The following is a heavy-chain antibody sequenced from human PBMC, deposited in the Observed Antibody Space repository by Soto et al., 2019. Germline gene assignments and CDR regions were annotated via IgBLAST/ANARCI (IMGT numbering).Heavy chain of an antibody. Sequence: QLQLQESGPGLVKPSETLSLTCTVAGGSISSSDHFWAWIRQPPGKGLEWIGSIYHSGNTYYTPSLKSRISISVDTYKNWFSLNLRSVTAADTAFYYCARRGSLVRGVPSYFDYWGQGTLVTVSS. CDR1: GGSISSSDHF. J-gene: IGHJ4*02. D-gene: IGHD3-10*01. CDR2: IYHSGNT. V-gene: IGHV4-39*01. CDR3: ARRGSLVRGVPSYFDY.